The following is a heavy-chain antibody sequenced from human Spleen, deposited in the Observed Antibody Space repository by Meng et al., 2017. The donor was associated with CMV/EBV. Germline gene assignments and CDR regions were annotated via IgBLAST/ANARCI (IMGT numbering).Heavy chain of an antibody. D-gene: IGHD6-13*01. CDR1: GFTFSSYA. CDR2: IKQDGSEK. V-gene: IGHV3-7*01. CDR3: AGDGPMYSSSWYAY. J-gene: IGHJ4*02. Sequence: GESLKISCAASGFTFSSYAMSWVRQAPGKGLEWVANIKQDGSEKYYVDSVKGRFTVSRDNAKNSLYLQMNSLRAEDTAVYYCAGDGPMYSSSWYAYWGQGTLVTVSS.